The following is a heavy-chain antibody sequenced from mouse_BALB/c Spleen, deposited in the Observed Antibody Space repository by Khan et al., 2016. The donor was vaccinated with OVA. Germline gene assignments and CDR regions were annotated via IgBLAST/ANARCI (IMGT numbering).Heavy chain of an antibody. CDR3: ALYYDHGGGDWYFDV. D-gene: IGHD1-1*01. V-gene: IGHV14-3*02. Sequence: EVQLQESGAELVKPGASVKLSCTTSGFNIRDTHIHWVKQRPEQGLEWIGRIDPVSVNGKNAPKFQGKATITSDTSSNTAYLQLSSLTSEDTAVYFCALYYDHGGGDWYFDVWGAGTTVTVSS. J-gene: IGHJ1*01. CDR2: IDPVSVNG. CDR1: GFNIRDTH.